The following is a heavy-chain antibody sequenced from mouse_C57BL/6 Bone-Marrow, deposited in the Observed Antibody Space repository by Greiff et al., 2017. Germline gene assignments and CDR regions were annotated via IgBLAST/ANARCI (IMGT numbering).Heavy chain of an antibody. Sequence: EVQLQQSGPGLVKPSQSLSLTCSVTGYSITSGYYWNWIRQFPGNKLEWMGYISYDGSNNYNPSLKNRISITRDTSKNQFFLKLNSVTTEDTATYYCAPGSSYLAMDYWGQGTSVTVSS. CDR1: GYSITSGYY. J-gene: IGHJ4*01. CDR2: ISYDGSN. CDR3: APGSSYLAMDY. D-gene: IGHD1-1*01. V-gene: IGHV3-6*01.